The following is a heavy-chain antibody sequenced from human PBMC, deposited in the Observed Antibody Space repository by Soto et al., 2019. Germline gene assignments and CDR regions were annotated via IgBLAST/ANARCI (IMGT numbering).Heavy chain of an antibody. CDR2: IYYSGST. CDR1: GGSINSYY. J-gene: IGHJ4*02. V-gene: IGHV4-59*12. CDR3: ARDGSNYGFGYFDY. D-gene: IGHD4-4*01. Sequence: PSETLSLTCTVSGGSINSYYWSWIRQPPGKGLEWIGYIYYSGSTNYNPSLKSRITISADTSKNQFSLKLSSVTAADTAVYYCARDGSNYGFGYFDYWGQGTLVTVSS.